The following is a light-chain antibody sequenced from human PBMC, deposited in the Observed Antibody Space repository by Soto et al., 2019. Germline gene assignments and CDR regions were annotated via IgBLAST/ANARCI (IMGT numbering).Light chain of an antibody. CDR3: QQYGSSPET. Sequence: EIVLTQSPGTLSLSPGERATLSCRASQSVSSSYLAWYQKKPGQAPRLIIYGASSRATGIPDMFSGRGSGKDFTLIISRLAPEDFAVYYCQQYGSSPETFGQGTKVEIK. CDR2: GAS. J-gene: IGKJ1*01. CDR1: QSVSSSY. V-gene: IGKV3-20*01.